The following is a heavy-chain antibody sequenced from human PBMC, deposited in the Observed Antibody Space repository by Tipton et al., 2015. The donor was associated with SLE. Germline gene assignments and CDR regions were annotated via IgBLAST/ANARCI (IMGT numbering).Heavy chain of an antibody. CDR1: GGSISSYY. Sequence: TLSLTCTVSGGSISSYYRSWIRQPPGKGLEWIGYIYYSGSTNYNPSLKSRVTISVDTSKNQFSLKLSSVTAADTAVYYCARHEDWGIDYWGQGTLVTVSS. J-gene: IGHJ4*02. D-gene: IGHD7-27*01. CDR2: IYYSGST. CDR3: ARHEDWGIDY. V-gene: IGHV4-59*08.